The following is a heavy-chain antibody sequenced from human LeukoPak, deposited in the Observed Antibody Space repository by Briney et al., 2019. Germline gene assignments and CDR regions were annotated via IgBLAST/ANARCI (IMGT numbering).Heavy chain of an antibody. CDR2: ISDSGSIT. J-gene: IGHJ4*02. Sequence: PGGSLRLSCAASGFAFSSQAMGWVRQAPGKGLEWVSVISDSGSITYYADSVKGRFTISRDYSKNTLFLQMSSLRAEDTAVYYCAKDARRTSGWYFFDYWGRGTLVTVSS. CDR1: GFAFSSQA. V-gene: IGHV3-23*01. D-gene: IGHD6-19*01. CDR3: AKDARRTSGWYFFDY.